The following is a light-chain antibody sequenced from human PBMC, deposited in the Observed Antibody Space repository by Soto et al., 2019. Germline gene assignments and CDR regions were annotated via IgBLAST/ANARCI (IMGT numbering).Light chain of an antibody. CDR2: AAR. J-gene: IGKJ2*01. CDR3: QQSHSTPYT. Sequence: DIQLTQSPSSLSPSVGDRITLSCRASQSISRNLNWYQQMPGKAPSLLIYAARDLQSGVPGRFSGSGSGTEFNLTISSLQPEDLATYDCQQSHSTPYTFGQGTNLEI. V-gene: IGKV1-39*01. CDR1: QSISRN.